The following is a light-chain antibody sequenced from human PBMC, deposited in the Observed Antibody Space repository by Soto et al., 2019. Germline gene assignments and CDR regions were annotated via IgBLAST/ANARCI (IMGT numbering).Light chain of an antibody. Sequence: QAVVTQPPAASGTPGQRVTISCSGSSSNIGTKTVNWYQQFPGTAPKFLIYNTYQRPSGVPDRFSGSKSGTSASLAISDLQSEDEADYYCAAWDDSLKGVVFGGGTKLTVL. CDR1: SSNIGTKT. CDR3: AAWDDSLKGVV. J-gene: IGLJ3*02. V-gene: IGLV1-44*01. CDR2: NTY.